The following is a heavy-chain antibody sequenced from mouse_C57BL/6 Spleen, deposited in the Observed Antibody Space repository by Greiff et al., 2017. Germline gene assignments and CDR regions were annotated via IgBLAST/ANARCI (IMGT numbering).Heavy chain of an antibody. D-gene: IGHD1-1*01. CDR1: GYSITSGYY. CDR3: ARDDYYGSSYGYFDV. J-gene: IGHJ1*03. V-gene: IGHV3-6*01. Sequence: DVQLQESGPGLVKPSQSLSLTCSVTGYSITSGYYWNWIRQFPGNKLEWMGYISYDGSNNYNPSLKNRISITRNTSKNQFFLKFNSVTTEDTATYYCARDDYYGSSYGYFDVWGTGTTVTVSS. CDR2: ISYDGSN.